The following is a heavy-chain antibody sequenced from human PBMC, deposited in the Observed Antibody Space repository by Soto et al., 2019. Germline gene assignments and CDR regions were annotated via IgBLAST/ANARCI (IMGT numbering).Heavy chain of an antibody. D-gene: IGHD6-13*01. CDR1: GFTFSSYA. V-gene: IGHV3-23*01. J-gene: IGHJ4*02. CDR3: AKDLQQLVQTYYFDY. CDR2: ISGSGGST. Sequence: GGSLRLSCAASGFTFSSYAMSWVRQAPGKGLEWVSAISGSGGSTYYADSVKGRFTISRDNSKNTLYLQMNSLRAEDTAVYYCAKDLQQLVQTYYFDYWGQGTLVTVSS.